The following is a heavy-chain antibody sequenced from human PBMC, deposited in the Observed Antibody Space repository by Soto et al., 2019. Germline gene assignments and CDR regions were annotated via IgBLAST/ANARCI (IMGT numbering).Heavy chain of an antibody. CDR2: MNPSGGST. V-gene: IGHV1-46*01. D-gene: IGHD3-9*01. J-gene: IGHJ6*02. CDR3: ARGRQRVLRYFDWSDPYYYYYGMDV. CDR1: GYTFTSYY. Sequence: ASVKVSCKASGYTFTSYYMHWVRQAPGQGLEWMGIMNPSGGSTSYAQKFQGRVTMTRDTSTSTVYMELSSLRSEDTAVYYCARGRQRVLRYFDWSDPYYYYYGMDVWGQGTTVTVSS.